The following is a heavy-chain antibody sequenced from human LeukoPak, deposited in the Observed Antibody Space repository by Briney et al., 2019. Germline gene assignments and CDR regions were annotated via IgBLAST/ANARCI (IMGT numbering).Heavy chain of an antibody. D-gene: IGHD5-18*01. CDR1: GFTFSRHS. CDR2: ISSSSIYI. CDR3: ARGGDNYGYIFDY. Sequence: GGSLRLSCAASGFTFSRHSMNWVRQAPGKGLEWVSSISSSSIYIYYADSVKGRFTISRDNAKNSLYLQMNNLRAEDTAVNYCARGGDNYGYIFDYWGQGTLVTVSS. V-gene: IGHV3-21*01. J-gene: IGHJ4*02.